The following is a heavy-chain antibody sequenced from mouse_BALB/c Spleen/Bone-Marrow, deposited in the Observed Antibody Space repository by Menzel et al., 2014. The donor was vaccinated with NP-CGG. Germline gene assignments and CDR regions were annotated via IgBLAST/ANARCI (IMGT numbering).Heavy chain of an antibody. J-gene: IGHJ3*01. CDR1: GYTFTSYW. CDR3: ARLEDYSFAY. CDR2: INPSTGYT. D-gene: IGHD1-1*01. Sequence: VKLQESGAELAKPGASVKMSCKASGYTFTSYWMHWVKQRPGQGLEWIGYINPSTGYTEYNQKFKDKATLTADKSSSTAYMQLSSLASEDSAVYYCARLEDYSFAYWGQGTLVTVSA. V-gene: IGHV1-7*01.